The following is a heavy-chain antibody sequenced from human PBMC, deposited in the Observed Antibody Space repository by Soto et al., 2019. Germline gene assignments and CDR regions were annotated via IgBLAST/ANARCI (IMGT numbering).Heavy chain of an antibody. D-gene: IGHD2-15*01. J-gene: IGHJ6*02. CDR3: AKSQVVVAATHPMDV. Sequence: GGSLRLSCAASGFTFSIYAMSWVRQAPGKGLEWVSAISGSGGSTYYADSVKGRFTISRDNSKNTLYLQMNSLRAEDTAVYYCAKSQVVVAATHPMDVWGQGTTVTVSS. V-gene: IGHV3-23*01. CDR2: ISGSGGST. CDR1: GFTFSIYA.